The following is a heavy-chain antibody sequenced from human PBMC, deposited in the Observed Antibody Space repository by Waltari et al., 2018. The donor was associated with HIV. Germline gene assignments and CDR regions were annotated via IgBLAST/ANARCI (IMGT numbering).Heavy chain of an antibody. V-gene: IGHV4-31*03. CDR1: GGSISSGGYH. Sequence: QVQLQESGPGLVKPSQTLSLTCTVSGGSISSGGYHWSWIRQHPGKGLEWIGYIYYSGSTYDNPSLKSRVTISVDTSKNQFSLKLSSVTAADTAVYYCARRAEDLSGEGPTYYFDYWGQGTLVTVSS. J-gene: IGHJ4*02. CDR3: ARRAEDLSGEGPTYYFDY. CDR2: IYYSGST. D-gene: IGHD2-15*01.